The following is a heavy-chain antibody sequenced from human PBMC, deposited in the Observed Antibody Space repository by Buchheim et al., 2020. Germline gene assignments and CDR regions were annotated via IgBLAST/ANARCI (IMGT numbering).Heavy chain of an antibody. V-gene: IGHV3-74*03. CDR2: ISGDGSRT. Sequence: EVQLVESGGGLVQPGGSLRLSCAASGFIFSDYWMFWVRQSPGRGLVWVSRISGDGSRTTYAASVKGRFTISRDNAQNTVYLQMNSLSVEDTALYYCARVHNWKDVFYWGQGTL. D-gene: IGHD1-1*01. CDR3: ARVHNWKDVFY. CDR1: GFIFSDYW. J-gene: IGHJ4*02.